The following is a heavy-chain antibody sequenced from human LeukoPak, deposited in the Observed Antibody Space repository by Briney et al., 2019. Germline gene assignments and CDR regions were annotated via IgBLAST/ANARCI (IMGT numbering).Heavy chain of an antibody. CDR3: ARAPVYGGNSYGMDV. J-gene: IGHJ6*02. CDR1: GGSISSYY. Sequence: SETLSLTCTVSGGSISSYYWSWIRQPPGKGLEWVGYIYYSGSTNYNPSLKSRVTISVDTSKNQFSLKLGSVTAADTAVYYCARAPVYGGNSYGMDVWGQGTTVTVSS. V-gene: IGHV4-59*01. CDR2: IYYSGST. D-gene: IGHD4-23*01.